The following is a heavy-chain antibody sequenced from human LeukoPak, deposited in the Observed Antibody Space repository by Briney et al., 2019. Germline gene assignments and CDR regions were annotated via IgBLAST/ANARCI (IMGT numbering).Heavy chain of an antibody. CDR3: ARLTVTIDY. J-gene: IGHJ4*02. Sequence: PGGSLRLSCAASGFTFSSYSMNWVRQAPGKGLEWVSYISSSSSTIYYADSVKGRSTISRDNAKNSLYLQMNSLRAEDTAVYYCARLTVTIDYWGQGTLVTVSS. CDR1: GFTFSSYS. V-gene: IGHV3-48*01. D-gene: IGHD4-17*01. CDR2: ISSSSSTI.